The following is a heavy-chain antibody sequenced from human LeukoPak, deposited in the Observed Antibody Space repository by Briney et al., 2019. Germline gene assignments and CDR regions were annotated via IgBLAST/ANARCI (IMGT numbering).Heavy chain of an antibody. CDR1: GFTFSSYG. V-gene: IGHV3-33*06. CDR3: AKQYDFWSGPDY. D-gene: IGHD3-3*01. J-gene: IGHJ4*02. Sequence: PGGSLRLSCAASGFTFSSYGMHWVRQAPGKGLEWVAVIWYDGSNKYYADSVKGRFTISRDNSKNTVYLQMNSLRVEDTAVYYCAKQYDFWSGPDYWGQGTLVTVSS. CDR2: IWYDGSNK.